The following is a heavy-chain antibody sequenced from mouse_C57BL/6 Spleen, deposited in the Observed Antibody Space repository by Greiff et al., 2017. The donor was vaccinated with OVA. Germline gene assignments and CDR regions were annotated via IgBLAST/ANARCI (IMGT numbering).Heavy chain of an antibody. Sequence: EVQLQESGPGLVKPSQSLSLTCSVTGYSITSGYYWNWIRQFPGNKLEWMGYISYDGSNNYNPSLKNRISITRDTSKNQFFLKLNSVTTEDTATYYCARAIYYGNYGAMDYWGQGTSVTVSS. J-gene: IGHJ4*01. CDR2: ISYDGSN. CDR1: GYSITSGYY. CDR3: ARAIYYGNYGAMDY. D-gene: IGHD2-1*01. V-gene: IGHV3-6*01.